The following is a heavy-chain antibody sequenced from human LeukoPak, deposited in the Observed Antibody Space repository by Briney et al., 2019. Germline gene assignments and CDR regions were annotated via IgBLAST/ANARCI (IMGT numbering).Heavy chain of an antibody. Sequence: SETLSLTCTVSGGSISSYYWSWIRQPPGKGLEWLGDIYDNENTNNNPSLKSRVTISVDTSKNQFSLKLRSVTPADPAVYYCARHEHYRGSGSYYYGVDVWGQGTTVTVSS. J-gene: IGHJ6*02. CDR3: ARHEHYRGSGSYYYGVDV. CDR2: IYDNENT. D-gene: IGHD3-10*01. CDR1: GGSISSYY. V-gene: IGHV4-59*08.